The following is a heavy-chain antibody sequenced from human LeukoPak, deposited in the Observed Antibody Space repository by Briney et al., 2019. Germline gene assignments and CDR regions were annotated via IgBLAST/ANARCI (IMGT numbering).Heavy chain of an antibody. J-gene: IGHJ5*02. V-gene: IGHV1-69*13. Sequence: GASVKVSCKASGYTFTSYGISWVRQAPGQGLEWMGGIIPIFGTANYAQKFQGRVTITADESTSTAYMELSSLRSEDTAVYYCASYNRWHLNWFDPWGQGTLVTVSS. CDR3: ASYNRWHLNWFDP. D-gene: IGHD5-24*01. CDR2: IIPIFGTA. CDR1: GYTFTSYG.